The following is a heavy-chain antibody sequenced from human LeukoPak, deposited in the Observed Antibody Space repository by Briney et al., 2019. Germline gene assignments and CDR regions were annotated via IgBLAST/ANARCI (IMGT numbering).Heavy chain of an antibody. CDR1: SGSISSSSYY. Sequence: SETLSLTCTVSSGSISSSSYYWGWIRQPPGKGPEWIGSIYRRGSTYYNPSLKSRVTISVDTSKNQFSLKLNSVTAADTAVYYCARGWSETTIYYYFLDVWGKGTTVTVSS. D-gene: IGHD3-3*01. CDR2: IYRRGST. V-gene: IGHV4-39*07. J-gene: IGHJ6*03. CDR3: ARGWSETTIYYYFLDV.